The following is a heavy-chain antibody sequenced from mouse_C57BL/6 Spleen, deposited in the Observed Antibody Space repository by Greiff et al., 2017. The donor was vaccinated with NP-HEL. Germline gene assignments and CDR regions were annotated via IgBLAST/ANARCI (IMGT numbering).Heavy chain of an antibody. CDR2: IYPRSGNT. D-gene: IGHD2-3*01. Sequence: QVHVKQSGAELARPGASVKLSCKASGYTFTSYGISWVKQRTGQGLEWIGEIYPRSGNTYYNEKFKGKATLTADKSSSTAYMELRSLTSEDSAVYFCARDDGYFLFDYWGQGTTLTVSS. V-gene: IGHV1-81*01. J-gene: IGHJ2*01. CDR3: ARDDGYFLFDY. CDR1: GYTFTSYG.